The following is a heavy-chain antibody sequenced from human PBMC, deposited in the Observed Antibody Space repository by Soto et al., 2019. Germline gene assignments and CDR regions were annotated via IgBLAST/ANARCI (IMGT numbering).Heavy chain of an antibody. CDR2: IGIADNT. CDR1: GFTFRSYD. CDR3: ARALNYGGSRCAFEV. Sequence: EVQLVESGGGLVQPGGSLRLSCATSGFTFRSYDIHWVRQATGKGLEWVSTIGIADNTFYADSVKGRFIISREHAKNSLWLQMNSLGAGDTAVYYCARALNYGGSRCAFEVWGQGTMVTVSS. D-gene: IGHD6-13*01. V-gene: IGHV3-13*01. J-gene: IGHJ3*01.